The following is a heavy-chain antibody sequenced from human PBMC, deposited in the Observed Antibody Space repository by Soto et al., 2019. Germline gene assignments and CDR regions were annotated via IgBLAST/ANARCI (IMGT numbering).Heavy chain of an antibody. V-gene: IGHV4-4*07. D-gene: IGHD3-9*01. J-gene: IGHJ4*02. Sequence: SETLSLTCTVSGRSMSGYYWSWIRQPAGERPEWIGRIYTSGTTDFNPSLKGRVTMSVDTSKNQFSLKLTSVTAADTALYYCAREDYYDTGYYVVWGQGTQVTVSS. CDR3: AREDYYDTGYYVV. CDR1: GRSMSGYY. CDR2: IYTSGTT.